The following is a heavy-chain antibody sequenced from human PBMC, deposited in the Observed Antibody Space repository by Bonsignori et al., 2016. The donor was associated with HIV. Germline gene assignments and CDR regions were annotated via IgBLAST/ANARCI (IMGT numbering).Heavy chain of an antibody. V-gene: IGHV3-21*01. J-gene: IGHJ4*02. D-gene: IGHD4-17*01. CDR2: ISSSSSYI. CDR1: GFTFSSYS. CDR3: ARPYEADYGDSLGY. Sequence: GESLKISCAASGFTFSSYSMNVGPAEAPGKGLEWVSSISSSSSYIYYADSVKGRFTISRDNAKNSLYLQMNSLRAEDTAVYYCARPYEADYGDSLGYWGQGTLVTVSS.